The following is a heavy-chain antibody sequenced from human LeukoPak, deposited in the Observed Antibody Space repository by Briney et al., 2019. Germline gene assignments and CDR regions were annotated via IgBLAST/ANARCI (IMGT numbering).Heavy chain of an antibody. J-gene: IGHJ4*02. V-gene: IGHV4-39*07. CDR3: ASGPRGSSTSVDYFDY. CDR1: GGSISSSSYY. D-gene: IGHD6-6*01. CDR2: INHSGST. Sequence: SETLSLTCTVSGGSISSSSYYWGWIRQPPGKGLEWIGEINHSGSTNYNPSLKSRVTISVDTSKNQFSLKLSSVTAADTAVYYCASGPRGSSTSVDYFDYWGQGTLVTVSS.